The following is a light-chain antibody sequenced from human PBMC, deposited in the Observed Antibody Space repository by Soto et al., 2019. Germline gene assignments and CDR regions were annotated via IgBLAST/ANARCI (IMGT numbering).Light chain of an antibody. J-gene: IGKJ1*01. Sequence: SVWTQSPGSLSLSPGERATLSCRASQSVDSSFFAWYQQKPGQAPRLLIYGASNRATGIPDRFSGSGSGTDFTLTISRLEPEDFAVYYCQQYVSSVTFGQGTKVEIK. V-gene: IGKV3-20*01. CDR3: QQYVSSVT. CDR2: GAS. CDR1: QSVDSSF.